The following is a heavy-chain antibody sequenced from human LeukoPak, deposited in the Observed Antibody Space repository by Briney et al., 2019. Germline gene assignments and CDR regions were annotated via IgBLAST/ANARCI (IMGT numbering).Heavy chain of an antibody. CDR2: INPSGGST. CDR1: GYTFTSYY. V-gene: IGHV1-46*01. D-gene: IGHD3-22*01. Sequence: ASVKISCKASGYTFTSYYMHWVRQAPGQGLEWMGIINPSGGSTSYAQKFQGRVTMTRDTSTSTVYMELSSLRSEDTAVYYCARDLDYDSSGYHPDAFDIWGQGTMVTVSS. J-gene: IGHJ3*02. CDR3: ARDLDYDSSGYHPDAFDI.